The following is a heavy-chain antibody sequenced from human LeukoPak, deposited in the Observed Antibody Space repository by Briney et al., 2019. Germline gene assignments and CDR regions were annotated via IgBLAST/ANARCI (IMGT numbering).Heavy chain of an antibody. CDR2: INTDGSST. J-gene: IGHJ4*02. CDR3: AREDKAGPLGGY. D-gene: IGHD3-16*01. CDR1: GFTFSNAW. V-gene: IGHV3-74*01. Sequence: GGSLRLSCAASGFTFSNAWMSWVRLAPGKGLVWVSRINTDGSSTSYADSVKGRFTISRDNAKNSLYLQMNSLRAEDTAVYYCAREDKAGPLGGYWGQGTLVTVSS.